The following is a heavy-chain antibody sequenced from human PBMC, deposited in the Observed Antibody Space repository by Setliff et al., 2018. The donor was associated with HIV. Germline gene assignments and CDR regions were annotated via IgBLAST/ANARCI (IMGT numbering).Heavy chain of an antibody. V-gene: IGHV4-4*02. CDR3: ARTIKEHLAVLWFDP. J-gene: IGHJ5*02. D-gene: IGHD3-3*02. CDR2: IYHSGST. CDR1: GGSISSSNW. Sequence: PSETLSLTCAVSGGSISSSNWWSWVRQPPGKGLEWIGKIYHSGSTNYNPSLKSRVTISVDTSKNQFSLRLSSVTAADTAVYYCARTIKEHLAVLWFDPWGQGTLVTVSS.